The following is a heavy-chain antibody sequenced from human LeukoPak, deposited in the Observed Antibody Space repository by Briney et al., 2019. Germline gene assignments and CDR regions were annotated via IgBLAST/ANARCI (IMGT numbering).Heavy chain of an antibody. CDR3: AMQHRSAHYYDSSGYYHPDY. J-gene: IGHJ4*02. CDR1: GFTFSSYA. CDR2: ISGSGGST. D-gene: IGHD3-22*01. Sequence: GGPLRLSCAASGFTFSSYAMSWVRQAPGKGLEWVSAISGSGGSTYYADSVKGRLTISRDNSKNTLYLQMNSLRAEDTAVYYCAMQHRSAHYYDSSGYYHPDYWGQGTLVTVSS. V-gene: IGHV3-23*01.